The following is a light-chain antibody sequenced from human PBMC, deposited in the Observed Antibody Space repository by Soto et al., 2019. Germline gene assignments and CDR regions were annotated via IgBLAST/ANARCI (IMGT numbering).Light chain of an antibody. V-gene: IGKV3-15*01. CDR3: QQYNNWPPWT. CDR1: QSITSS. CDR2: GAS. Sequence: EIVFTQSPGTLSLSPGERGTHSCRVSQSITSSLAWYQQKPGQAPRLLIYGASTRATGIPPRFSGSGSGTEFTLTISSLQPEDFAVYYCQQYNNWPPWTFGQGTKVDIK. J-gene: IGKJ1*01.